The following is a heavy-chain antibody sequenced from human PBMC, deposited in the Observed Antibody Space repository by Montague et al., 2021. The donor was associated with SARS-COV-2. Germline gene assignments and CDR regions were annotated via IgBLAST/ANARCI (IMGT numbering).Heavy chain of an antibody. J-gene: IGHJ6*02. CDR2: ISSESTYI. D-gene: IGHD2-15*01. CDR3: ARFETSKFYSSGVDV. Sequence: SLRLSCAASGFTFSSFSMNWDRQAPGKRLEWVASISSESTYILYAESVRGRFTVSRDNAQNLLFLQMNSLRAEDTALYYCARFETSKFYSSGVDVWGQGTTVTVSS. CDR1: GFTFSSFS. V-gene: IGHV3-21*01.